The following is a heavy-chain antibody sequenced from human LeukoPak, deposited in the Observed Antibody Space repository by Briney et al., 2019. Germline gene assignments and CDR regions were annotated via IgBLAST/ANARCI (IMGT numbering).Heavy chain of an antibody. Sequence: GGSLRLSCAASGFTFSSYAMSWVRQAPGKGLEWVSAISGSGGGTYYADSVKGRFTISRDNSKNTLYLQMNSLRAEDTAVYYCAKSDESGYISFFDYWGQGTLVTVSS. CDR1: GFTFSSYA. V-gene: IGHV3-23*01. CDR3: AKSDESGYISFFDY. J-gene: IGHJ4*02. CDR2: ISGSGGGT. D-gene: IGHD5-24*01.